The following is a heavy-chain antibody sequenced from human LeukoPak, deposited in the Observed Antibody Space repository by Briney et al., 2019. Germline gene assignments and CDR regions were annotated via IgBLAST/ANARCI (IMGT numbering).Heavy chain of an antibody. D-gene: IGHD6-25*01. CDR1: GYTFTSYY. V-gene: IGHV1-46*01. Sequence: ASVKVSCKASGYTFTSYYMHWVRQAPGQGLEWMGIINPSGGSTSYAQKFQGRVTMTRDTSTSTVYMELSSLRSGDTAVYYCARDGGRDYFDYWGQGTLVTVSS. CDR3: ARDGGRDYFDY. J-gene: IGHJ4*02. CDR2: INPSGGST.